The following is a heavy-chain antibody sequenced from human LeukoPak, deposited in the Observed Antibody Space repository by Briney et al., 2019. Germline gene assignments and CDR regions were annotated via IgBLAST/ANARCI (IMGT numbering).Heavy chain of an antibody. CDR1: GFTFSSYA. Sequence: PGGSLRLSCAASGFTFSSYAMSWVRQAPGKGLEWVSAISGSGGSTYYADSVKGRFTISRDNSKNPLCLQMTSLRAEDTAVYYCAKDRLHGDPNHYWGQGTLVTVSS. J-gene: IGHJ4*02. CDR2: ISGSGGST. CDR3: AKDRLHGDPNHY. V-gene: IGHV3-23*01. D-gene: IGHD4-17*01.